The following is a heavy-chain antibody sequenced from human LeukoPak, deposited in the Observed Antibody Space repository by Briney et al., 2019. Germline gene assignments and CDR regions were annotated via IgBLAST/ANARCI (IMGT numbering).Heavy chain of an antibody. Sequence: GGSLRLSCAASGFTFSSYAMHWVRQAPGKGLEWLAFIQYDGINRDYAASVKGRFTISRDNAKNSLYLQMNSLRAEDTAVHYCAELGITMIGGVWGKGTTVTISS. CDR1: GFTFSSYA. J-gene: IGHJ6*04. CDR3: AELGITMIGGV. V-gene: IGHV3-30-3*01. CDR2: IQYDGINR. D-gene: IGHD3-10*02.